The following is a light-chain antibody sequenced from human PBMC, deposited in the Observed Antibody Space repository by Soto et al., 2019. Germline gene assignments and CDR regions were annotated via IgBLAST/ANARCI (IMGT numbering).Light chain of an antibody. CDR1: QSMGVW. V-gene: IGKV1-5*03. CDR3: QQYRSFPWT. CDR2: KAS. Sequence: DIQMTQSPSTLSVSIGDRVTITCRASQSMGVWLAWYQQKPGKAPKFLIYKASTLESGVPSRFSGSGSETEFTLTISSLQPDDFATYYCQQYRSFPWTFGQGTMVEIK. J-gene: IGKJ1*01.